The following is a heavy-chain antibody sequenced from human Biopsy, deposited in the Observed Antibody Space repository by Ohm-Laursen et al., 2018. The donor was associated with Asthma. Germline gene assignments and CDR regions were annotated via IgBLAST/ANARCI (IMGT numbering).Heavy chain of an antibody. Sequence: ASVKVSCKPSGYTFNSAGITWVRQAPVQGLEWMGWISVYNGNTKVAQKLQDRVTMITDTSTSTAYMELRSLRSDDTAVYFCARAVDYSHYYGIDVWGQGTTVAVS. CDR2: ISVYNGNT. D-gene: IGHD3-10*01. V-gene: IGHV1-18*01. CDR3: ARAVDYSHYYGIDV. CDR1: GYTFNSAG. J-gene: IGHJ6*02.